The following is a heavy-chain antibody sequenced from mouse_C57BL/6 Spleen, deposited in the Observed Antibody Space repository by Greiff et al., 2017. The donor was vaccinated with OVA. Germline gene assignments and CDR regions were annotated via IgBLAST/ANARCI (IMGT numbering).Heavy chain of an antibody. J-gene: IGHJ2*01. D-gene: IGHD4-1*02. Sequence: EVKLMESGGGLVQSGRSLRLSCATSGFTFSDFYMEWVRQAPGKGLEWIAASRHKANDYTTEYSASVKGRFIVSRDTSQSILYLQMNALRAEDTAIYYCAGGPTGTSFDYWGQGTTLTVSS. CDR1: GFTFSDFY. CDR3: AGGPTGTSFDY. CDR2: SRHKANDYTT. V-gene: IGHV7-1*01.